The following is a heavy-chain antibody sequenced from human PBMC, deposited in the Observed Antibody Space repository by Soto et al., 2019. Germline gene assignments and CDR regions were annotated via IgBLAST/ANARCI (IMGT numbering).Heavy chain of an antibody. J-gene: IGHJ6*02. CDR3: AKDIGYFSSTRCDYGMDV. CDR1: GFTFDDYV. CDR2: IDWNSGAI. V-gene: IGHV3-9*01. D-gene: IGHD2-2*03. Sequence: EVQLVESGGGLVQPGRSLRLSCAASGFTFDDYVVHWVRQVPGKGLEWVSGIDWNSGAIGYADSVKGRFIISRDSAKNSLFMQMNSLRAEDTALYYCAKDIGYFSSTRCDYGMDVWGQGTTVTVSS.